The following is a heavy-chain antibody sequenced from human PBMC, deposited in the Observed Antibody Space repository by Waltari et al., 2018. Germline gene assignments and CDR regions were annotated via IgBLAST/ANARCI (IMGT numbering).Heavy chain of an antibody. CDR2: SYPGDSDT. Sequence: EVQLVQSGAEVKKPGESLKISCKGSGYSFTSYWISWVRQMPGKSLEWMGISYPGDSDTRYSPSFQCQVTISADKSISTAYLQWSSLKASDTAMYYCARPLMTLRDNAFDIWGQGTMVTVSS. J-gene: IGHJ3*02. CDR3: ARPLMTLRDNAFDI. CDR1: GYSFTSYW. V-gene: IGHV5-51*01. D-gene: IGHD4-17*01.